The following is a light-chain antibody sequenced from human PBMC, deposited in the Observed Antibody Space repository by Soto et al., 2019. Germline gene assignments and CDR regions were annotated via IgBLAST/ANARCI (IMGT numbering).Light chain of an antibody. CDR2: LAS. CDR1: QSVLYSSNNKNY. CDR3: QQYYSTPPT. Sequence: DIVMTQSPDSLAVSLGERATINCKSSQSVLYSSNNKNYLAWYQQKPGQPPKLLIYLASTRESGVPDRFSGSGSGTDFTLTVSSLQAEDVAVYYCQQYYSTPPTFGGGTKLEIK. V-gene: IGKV4-1*01. J-gene: IGKJ4*01.